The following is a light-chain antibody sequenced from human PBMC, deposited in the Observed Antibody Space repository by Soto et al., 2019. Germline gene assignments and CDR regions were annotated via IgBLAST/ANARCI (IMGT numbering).Light chain of an antibody. CDR1: QSISSY. Sequence: DIQMTQSPSSLSASVGDRVTITCRASQSISSYLNWYQQKPGKAHKLLIYAASSLQSGVPSRFSGSGSGTDFTLTISSLQPEDFATYYCQQSYSTPVTCGPGTKVDIK. J-gene: IGKJ3*01. CDR3: QQSYSTPVT. CDR2: AAS. V-gene: IGKV1-39*01.